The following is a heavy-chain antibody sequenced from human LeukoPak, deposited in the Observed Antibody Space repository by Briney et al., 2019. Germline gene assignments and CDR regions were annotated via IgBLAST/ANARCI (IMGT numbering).Heavy chain of an antibody. CDR3: ARGRIAAAGFYYYYYGMDV. CDR1: GYTFTGYY. V-gene: IGHV1-2*02. J-gene: IGHJ6*02. Sequence: GASVKVSCKASGYTFTGYYMHWVRQAPGQGLEWMGWINPNSGGTNYAQKFQGRVTMTRDTSISTAYKELSRLRSDDTAVYYCARGRIAAAGFYYYYYGMDVWGQGTTVTVSS. D-gene: IGHD6-13*01. CDR2: INPNSGGT.